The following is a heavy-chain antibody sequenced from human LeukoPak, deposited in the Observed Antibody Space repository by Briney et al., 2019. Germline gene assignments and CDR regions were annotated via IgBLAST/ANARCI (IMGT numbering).Heavy chain of an antibody. V-gene: IGHV3-7*04. D-gene: IGHD1-26*01. CDR3: ARAFRELLTLHFDY. J-gene: IGHJ4*02. Sequence: GGSLRLSCAASGFTFSSYWMSWVRQAPGKGLEWVANIKQDGSEKYYVDSVKGRFTISRDNAKNSLYLQMNSLRAEDTAVYYCARAFRELLTLHFDYWGQGTLVTVSS. CDR2: IKQDGSEK. CDR1: GFTFSSYW.